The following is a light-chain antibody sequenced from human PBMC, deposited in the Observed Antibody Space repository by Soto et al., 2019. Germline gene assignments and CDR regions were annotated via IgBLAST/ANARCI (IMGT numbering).Light chain of an antibody. Sequence: EVVMTQSPATLSVSPGERATLSCRASQNLSRNLAWYQQQPGQAPRLLIYGASTRATGIPARFSGSGSGTDFTLTISSLQSEDVAVYYCQHYDHWPHTFGQGTKREIK. CDR2: GAS. V-gene: IGKV3-15*01. CDR1: QNLSRN. J-gene: IGKJ2*01. CDR3: QHYDHWPHT.